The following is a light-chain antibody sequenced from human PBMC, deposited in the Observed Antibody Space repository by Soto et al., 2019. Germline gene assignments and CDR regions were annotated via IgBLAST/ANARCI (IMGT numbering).Light chain of an antibody. V-gene: IGLV1-40*01. CDR1: SSNIGAGYD. J-gene: IGLJ2*01. CDR3: QSYDSSLTGHVV. Sequence: QSALTQPPSVSGAPGQRVTISCTGSSSNIGAGYDVHWYQQVQGTAPKLLIYGNSNRPSGVPDRFSGSKSGTSASLAITGLQAEYEADYYCQSYDSSLTGHVVFGGGTKLTVL. CDR2: GNS.